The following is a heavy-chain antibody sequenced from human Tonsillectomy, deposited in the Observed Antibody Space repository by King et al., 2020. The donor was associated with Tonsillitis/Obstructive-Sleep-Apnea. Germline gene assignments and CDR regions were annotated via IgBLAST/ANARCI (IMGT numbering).Heavy chain of an antibody. CDR2: INHSGST. D-gene: IGHD5-12*01. CDR1: GGSFSGCY. J-gene: IGHJ4*02. Sequence: VQLQQWGAGLLKPSETLSLTCAVYGGSFSGCYWSWLRQPPGKGLEWIGEINHSGSTNYNPSLKSRVTISVDTSKNQFSLQLSSVTAADTAVYYCASRRSIVATMAHWGQGTLVTVSS. CDR3: ASRRSIVATMAH. V-gene: IGHV4-34*01.